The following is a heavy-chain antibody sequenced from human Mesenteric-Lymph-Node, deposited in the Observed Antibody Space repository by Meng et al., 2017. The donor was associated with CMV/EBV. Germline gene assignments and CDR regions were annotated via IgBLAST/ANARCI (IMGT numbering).Heavy chain of an antibody. CDR1: GYTFSSYA. CDR3: ARDAGYGELD. J-gene: IGHJ4*02. V-gene: IGHV1-69*01. Sequence: VSCEASGYTFSSYAISWVRQAPGQGLEWMGEIFPVFGTANYAQKYQGRVTVTADESTSTVYMELSSLRSEDTAVYYCARDAGYGELDWGQGTLVTVSS. CDR2: IFPVFGTA. D-gene: IGHD3-10*01.